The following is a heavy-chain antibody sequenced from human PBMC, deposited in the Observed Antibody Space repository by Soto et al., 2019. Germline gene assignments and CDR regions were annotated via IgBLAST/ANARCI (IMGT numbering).Heavy chain of an antibody. CDR2: IYYSGST. CDR3: ARRGGATIMDY. J-gene: IGHJ4*02. CDR1: GGSISSSSYY. V-gene: IGHV4-39*01. Sequence: QLQLQESGPGLVKPSETLSLTCTVSGGSISSSSYYWDWIRQPPGKGLEWIGSIYYSGSTYYNPSIKSRVTISVDTSKNQFSLKLSSVTAADTAVYYCARRGGATIMDYWGQGTLVTVSS. D-gene: IGHD5-12*01.